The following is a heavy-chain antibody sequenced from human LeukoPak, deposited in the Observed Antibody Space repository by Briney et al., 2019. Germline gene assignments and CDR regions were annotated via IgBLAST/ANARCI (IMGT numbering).Heavy chain of an antibody. CDR3: ARGGPIVGAKAKNFDY. V-gene: IGHV1-69*06. CDR2: IIPVFGTA. J-gene: IGHJ4*02. Sequence: ASVKVSCKASGGTFSSYAISWVRQAPGQGLEWMGGIIPVFGTANYAQKFQGRVTITADKSTSTAYMELSSLRSEDTAVYYCARGGPIVGAKAKNFDYWGQGTLVTVSS. CDR1: GGTFSSYA. D-gene: IGHD1-26*01.